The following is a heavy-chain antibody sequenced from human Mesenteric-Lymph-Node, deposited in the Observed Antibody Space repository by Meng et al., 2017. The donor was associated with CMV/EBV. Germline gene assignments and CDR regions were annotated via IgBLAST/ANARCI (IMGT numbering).Heavy chain of an antibody. V-gene: IGHV1-2*02. CDR1: GYNFNGYY. Sequence: ASVKVSCKASGYNFNGYYVHWIRQAPGQGLEWMGWTNPNTGGTNYAQKFQGRVTMTRDRPITTAYMELTSLTSDDTAVYYCARGGYNVYEAVEYWGQETLVTVSS. CDR2: TNPNTGGT. CDR3: ARGGYNVYEAVEY. J-gene: IGHJ1*01. D-gene: IGHD5/OR15-5a*01.